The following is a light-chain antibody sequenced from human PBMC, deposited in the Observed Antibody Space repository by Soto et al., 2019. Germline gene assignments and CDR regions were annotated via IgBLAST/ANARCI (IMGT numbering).Light chain of an antibody. J-gene: IGKJ1*01. Sequence: DIQMTQSPSTLSASVGDRVTITCRASQSISSWLAWYQQKTGKAPKLLIYKASSLKSRDPSRFSGSGSGTKLNLTISSLQPDDFATYYCQQYNSYSPWTFGQGTKVDIK. CDR2: KAS. V-gene: IGKV1-5*03. CDR1: QSISSW. CDR3: QQYNSYSPWT.